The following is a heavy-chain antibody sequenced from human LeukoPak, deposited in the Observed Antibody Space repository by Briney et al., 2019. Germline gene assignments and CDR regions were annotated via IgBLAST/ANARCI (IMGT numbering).Heavy chain of an antibody. CDR1: GGSISGFF. D-gene: IGHD3-10*01. CDR3: ARDHWVRGVVASYSYFGMDV. CDR2: IYSTGSP. V-gene: IGHV4-4*07. J-gene: IGHJ6*02. Sequence: SDTLSLTCTLSGGSISGFFWGWIRQSAGRGLEWIGRIYSTGSPNYNPSLKSRVTISVDTSNNQFSLNLRSVTAADTAVYYCARDHWVRGVVASYSYFGMDVWGQGTTVTVSS.